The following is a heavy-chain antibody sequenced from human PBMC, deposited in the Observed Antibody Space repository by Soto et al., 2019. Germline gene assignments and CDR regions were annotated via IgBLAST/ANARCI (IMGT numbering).Heavy chain of an antibody. J-gene: IGHJ4*02. D-gene: IGHD2-8*01. V-gene: IGHV3-9*01. Sequence: EVQVAESGGGSVQPGRSLRLSCEASGFTFDEYAMHWVRQAPGKGLEWVSSINWNSDNIGYADSVRGRFTISRDNAKNSLYLQMSSLSPEDTAFYYCAQGTKECSSGVCSVFDYWVQGTLVTVSS. CDR3: AQGTKECSSGVCSVFDY. CDR2: INWNSDNI. CDR1: GFTFDEYA.